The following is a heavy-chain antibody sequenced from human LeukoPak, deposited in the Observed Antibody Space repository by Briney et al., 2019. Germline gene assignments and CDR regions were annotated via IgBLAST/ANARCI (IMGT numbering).Heavy chain of an antibody. Sequence: SETLSLTCTVSGGSISSYYWSWIRQPAGKGLEWIGRIYTSGSTNYNPSLKSRVTMSVDTSENQFSLKLSSVTAADTAVYYCATRSYDSSGYSPFDYWGQGTLVTVSS. J-gene: IGHJ4*02. CDR3: ATRSYDSSGYSPFDY. CDR1: GGSISSYY. D-gene: IGHD3-22*01. CDR2: IYTSGST. V-gene: IGHV4-4*07.